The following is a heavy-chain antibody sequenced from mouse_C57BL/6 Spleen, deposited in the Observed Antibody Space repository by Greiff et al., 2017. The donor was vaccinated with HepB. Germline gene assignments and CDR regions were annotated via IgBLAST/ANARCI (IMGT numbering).Heavy chain of an antibody. CDR1: GYAFSSSW. D-gene: IGHD2-4*01. V-gene: IGHV1-82*01. Sequence: QVQLQQSGPELVKPGASVKISCKASGYAFSSSWMNWVKQRPGKGLEWIGRIYPGDGDTNYNGKFKGKATLTADKSSSTAYMQLSSLTSEDSAVYFWARGKDDDGNAMDYWGQGTSVTVSS. CDR3: ARGKDDDGNAMDY. J-gene: IGHJ4*01. CDR2: IYPGDGDT.